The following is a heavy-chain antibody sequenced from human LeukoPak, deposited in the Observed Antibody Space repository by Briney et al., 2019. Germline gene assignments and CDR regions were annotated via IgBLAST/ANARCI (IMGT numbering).Heavy chain of an antibody. J-gene: IGHJ4*02. CDR2: ITGSGGST. Sequence: PGGSLRLSCAASGFTFSSYAMNWVRQAPGKGLEWVSIITGSGGSTYYADSVKGRFTISRDNSKNTVYLQVNSLRAEGTAIYYCAKSSLKYYFDSWGQGTLVTVSS. CDR1: GFTFSSYA. CDR3: AKSSLKYYFDS. V-gene: IGHV3-23*01. D-gene: IGHD6-6*01.